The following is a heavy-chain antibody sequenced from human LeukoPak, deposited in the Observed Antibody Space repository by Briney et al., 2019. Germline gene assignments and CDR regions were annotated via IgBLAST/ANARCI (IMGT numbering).Heavy chain of an antibody. Sequence: PSETLSLTCTVSGDSISSGDYYWSWIRQPPGKGLEWIGYIYYSGSTYYNPSLKSRVTISVDTSKNQFSLKLSSVTAADTAVYYCAGSDLGRRDGYNFPHWGQGTLVTVSS. CDR2: IYYSGST. CDR1: GDSISSGDYY. CDR3: AGSDLGRRDGYNFPH. V-gene: IGHV4-30-4*08. D-gene: IGHD5-24*01. J-gene: IGHJ4*02.